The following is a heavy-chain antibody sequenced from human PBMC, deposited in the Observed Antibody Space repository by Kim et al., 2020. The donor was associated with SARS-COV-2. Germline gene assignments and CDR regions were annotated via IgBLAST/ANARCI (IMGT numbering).Heavy chain of an antibody. J-gene: IGHJ3*02. CDR2: IYYSGST. V-gene: IGHV4-59*08. CDR1: GGSISSYY. CDR3: ARPYYDILTGYYLYAFDI. Sequence: SETLSLTCTVSGGSISSYYWSWIRQPPGKGLEWIGYIYYSGSTNYNPSLKSRVTISVDTSKNQFSLKLSSVTAADTAVYYCARPYYDILTGYYLYAFDIWGQGTMVTVSS. D-gene: IGHD3-9*01.